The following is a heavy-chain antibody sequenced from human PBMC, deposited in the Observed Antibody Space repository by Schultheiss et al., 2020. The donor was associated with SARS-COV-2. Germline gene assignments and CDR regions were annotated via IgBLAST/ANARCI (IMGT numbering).Heavy chain of an antibody. CDR2: VYPGGSDT. CDR3: VLGFEAPSGMTWRWEVGDPWDF. V-gene: IGHV5-51*01. CDR1: GYSFTSYW. Sequence: KVSCKGSGYSFTSYWIAWVRQMPGKGLEWMGIVYPGGSDTIYSPSFQGQVSISADKSITTAYLQWNSLKASDTAMYYCVLGFEAPSGMTWRWEVGDPWDFWGQGTLVTVSS. J-gene: IGHJ4*02. D-gene: IGHD1-26*01.